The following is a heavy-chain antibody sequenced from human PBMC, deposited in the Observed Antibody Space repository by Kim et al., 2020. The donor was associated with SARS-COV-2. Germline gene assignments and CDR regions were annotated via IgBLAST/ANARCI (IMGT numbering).Heavy chain of an antibody. Sequence: ASVKVSCKASGYTFTSYGISWVRQAPGQGLEWMGWISAYNGNTNYAQKLQGRVTMTTDTSTSTAYMELRSLSSDETAVYYCARVKVRLWKTKWFDPWGQGTLVTVSS. V-gene: IGHV1-18*01. CDR1: GYTFTSYG. CDR2: ISAYNGNT. J-gene: IGHJ5*02. CDR3: ARVKVRLWKTKWFDP. D-gene: IGHD5-18*01.